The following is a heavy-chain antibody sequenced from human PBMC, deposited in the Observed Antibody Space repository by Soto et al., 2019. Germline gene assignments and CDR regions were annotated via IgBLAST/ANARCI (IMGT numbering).Heavy chain of an antibody. CDR2: INHSGST. J-gene: IGHJ5*02. D-gene: IGHD5-12*01. CDR3: ARGGHSGYDYYWFDP. Sequence: QVQLQQWGAGLLKPSETLSLTCAVYGGSFSGYYWSWIRQPPGKGLEWIGEINHSGSTNYNPSLKSRVTISVDTSKNQFHLKLSSVTAADTAVYYCARGGHSGYDYYWFDPWGQGTLVTVSS. CDR1: GGSFSGYY. V-gene: IGHV4-34*01.